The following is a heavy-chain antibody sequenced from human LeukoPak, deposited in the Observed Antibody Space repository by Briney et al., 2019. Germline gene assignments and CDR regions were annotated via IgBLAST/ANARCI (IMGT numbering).Heavy chain of an antibody. CDR3: ARGRHDITMIVVIMTAVSYYLDV. J-gene: IGHJ6*03. V-gene: IGHV4-34*01. CDR2: MNPSGST. D-gene: IGHD3-22*01. Sequence: SETLSLTCAVYGGSFSGYYWTWIRHTPEKGLEWIGEMNPSGSTNYNPSLKSRVTISVDTSKNQFSLSLSSVTAADTAVYYCARGRHDITMIVVIMTAVSYYLDVWGKGTTVTVS. CDR1: GGSFSGYY.